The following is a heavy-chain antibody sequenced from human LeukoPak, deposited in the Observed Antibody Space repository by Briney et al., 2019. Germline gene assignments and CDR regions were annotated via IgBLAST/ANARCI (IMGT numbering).Heavy chain of an antibody. CDR1: GFTFSSYW. CDR2: INTDGSST. D-gene: IGHD5-12*01. J-gene: IGHJ4*02. V-gene: IGHV3-74*01. CDR3: TRGYAGIDY. Sequence: GGSLRLSCTASGFTFSSYWMHWVRQAPGKGLVWVSRINTDGSSTIYADSVKGRFTISRDNAKNTLYLQMNSLRAEDTAVYYCTRGYAGIDYWGQGTLVTVSS.